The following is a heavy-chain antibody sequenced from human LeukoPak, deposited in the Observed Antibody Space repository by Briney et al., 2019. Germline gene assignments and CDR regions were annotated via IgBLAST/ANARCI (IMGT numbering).Heavy chain of an antibody. CDR3: AREGGTISDLDY. J-gene: IGHJ4*02. D-gene: IGHD3-3*01. CDR2: ISSSSSYI. V-gene: IGHV3-21*01. CDR1: GFTFSSYS. Sequence: GSLRLSCAASGFTFSSYSMNWVRQAPGKGLEWVSSISSSSSYIYYADSVKGRFTISRDNAKNSLYLQMNSLRAEDTAVYYCAREGGTISDLDYWGQGTLVTVSS.